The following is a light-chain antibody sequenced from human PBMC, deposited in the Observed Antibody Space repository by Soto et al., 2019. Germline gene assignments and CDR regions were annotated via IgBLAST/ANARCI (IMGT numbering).Light chain of an antibody. CDR2: EVS. CDR3: RSYTSSCTSG. Sequence: QSVLTQPASVSGSPGQSITISCTGTSSDVGGYNYVSWYQQHPGKAPKVMIYEVSNRPSGVSNRFSGSKSGNTASLTISGLQAEVDSYYDCRSYTSSCTSGFGTGTKAAVL. V-gene: IGLV2-14*01. J-gene: IGLJ1*01. CDR1: SSDVGGYNY.